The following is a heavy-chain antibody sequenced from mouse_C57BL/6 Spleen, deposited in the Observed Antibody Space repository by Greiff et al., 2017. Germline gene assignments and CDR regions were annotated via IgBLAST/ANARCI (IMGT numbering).Heavy chain of an antibody. Sequence: QVQLQQSGPELVKPGASVKISCKASGYAFSSSWMNWVKQRPGKGLEWSGRIYPGDGDTNYNGKFKGKATLTADKSSSTAYMQLSSLTSEDSAVYFCAREENYYGSSSFYAMDYWGQGTSVTVSS. D-gene: IGHD1-1*01. V-gene: IGHV1-82*01. CDR3: AREENYYGSSSFYAMDY. CDR2: IYPGDGDT. CDR1: GYAFSSSW. J-gene: IGHJ4*01.